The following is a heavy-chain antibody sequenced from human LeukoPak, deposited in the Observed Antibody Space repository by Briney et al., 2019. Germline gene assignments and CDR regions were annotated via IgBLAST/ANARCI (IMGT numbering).Heavy chain of an antibody. V-gene: IGHV4-38-2*01. D-gene: IGHD3-9*01. CDR2: IYYSGST. CDR1: GYSISSGYY. Sequence: PSETLSLTCGVSGYSISSGYYWGWIRQPPGKGLEWIGSIYYSGSTYYNPSLKSRVTISVDTSKNQFSLKLSSVTAADTAVYYCACTYYDILTGYYKHHFDYWGQGTLVTVSS. CDR3: ACTYYDILTGYYKHHFDY. J-gene: IGHJ4*02.